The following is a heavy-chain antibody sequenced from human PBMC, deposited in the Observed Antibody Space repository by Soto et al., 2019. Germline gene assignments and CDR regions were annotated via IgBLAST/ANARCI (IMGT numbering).Heavy chain of an antibody. J-gene: IGHJ6*02. CDR1: GFTFSSYA. CDR2: ITSNGGNT. D-gene: IGHD5-18*01. CDR3: ACIFSGGYSYGFYYYGMDV. Sequence: PGGSLRLSCAASGFTFSSYAMHWVRQAPGKGLEYVSVITSNGGNTDYASSVKGRFTISRDNSKNTLYLQMGSLRAEDTAVYYCACIFSGGYSYGFYYYGMDVWGQGTTVTVSS. V-gene: IGHV3-64*01.